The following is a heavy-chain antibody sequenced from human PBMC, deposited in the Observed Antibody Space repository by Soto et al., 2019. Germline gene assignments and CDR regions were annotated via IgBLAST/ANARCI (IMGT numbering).Heavy chain of an antibody. J-gene: IGHJ4*02. D-gene: IGHD3-16*01. CDR2: ISGSGGST. V-gene: IGHV3-23*01. Sequence: EVQLLESGGGLVQPGGSLRLSCAASGFTFSSYAMSWVRQAPGKGLEWVSAISGSGGSTYYADSVKGRFTISRDNSKTTLYLQMNGLRAEDTAVYYWATPPSALRGRWGQGTLVTASS. CDR3: ATPPSALRGR. CDR1: GFTFSSYA.